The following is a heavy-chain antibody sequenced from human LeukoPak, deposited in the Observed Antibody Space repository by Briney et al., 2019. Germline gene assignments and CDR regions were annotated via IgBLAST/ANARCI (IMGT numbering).Heavy chain of an antibody. CDR2: INPNSGGT. V-gene: IGHV1-2*02. Sequence: ASVKVSCKASGYTFTGYYMHWVRQAPGQGLEWMGWINPNSGGTNYAQKFQGRVTMTRDTSISTAYMELSGLRSDDTAVYYCARTGGRYSSGWYGYDYWGQGTLVTVSS. CDR1: GYTFTGYY. D-gene: IGHD6-19*01. J-gene: IGHJ4*02. CDR3: ARTGGRYSSGWYGYDY.